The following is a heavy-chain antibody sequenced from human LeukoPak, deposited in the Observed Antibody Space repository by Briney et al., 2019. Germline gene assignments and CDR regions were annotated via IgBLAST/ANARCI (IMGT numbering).Heavy chain of an antibody. CDR2: INGRSGII. J-gene: IGHJ6*03. V-gene: IGHV3-48*01. CDR1: GFTFSHYP. Sequence: GRSLRLFCAASGFTFSHYPMNWVRQAPGKGLEWISYINGRSGIIYYADSFKGRCTISRDNARNSLYLQLNSLRAEDTAIYYCVRETAVPYYYMEIWGEGTTVTVSS. CDR3: VRETAVPYYYMEI. D-gene: IGHD6-19*01.